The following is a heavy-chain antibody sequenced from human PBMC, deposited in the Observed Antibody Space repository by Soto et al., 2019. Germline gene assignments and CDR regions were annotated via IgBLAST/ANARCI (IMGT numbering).Heavy chain of an antibody. CDR3: ARDQCFGGGRSCYYFDF. CDR1: GFTFTTYA. D-gene: IGHD2-15*01. CDR2: ISNDGRGK. J-gene: IGHJ4*02. V-gene: IGHV3-30*04. Sequence: QVQLVESGGGVVQPGRSLRLSCAASGFTFTTYAIHCVRQAPGKGLEWVAVISNDGRGKYYADSVKGRFTISRDNSKNPLYLQMKGLRSDDTAVYYCARDQCFGGGRSCYYFDFWGQGTLVTVSS.